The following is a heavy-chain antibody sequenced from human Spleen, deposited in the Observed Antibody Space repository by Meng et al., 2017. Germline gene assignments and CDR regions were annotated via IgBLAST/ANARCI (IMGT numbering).Heavy chain of an antibody. V-gene: IGHV4-59*01. D-gene: IGHD4-11*01. CDR3: ARGPTTMAHDFDY. J-gene: IGHJ4*02. Sequence: SETLSLTCSVSGGSFSSAYWSWIRQPPGKGLEWIGYIYNSGNTNYNPSLKSRVTISVDTSKNQFSLKVSSVTAADSAVYYCARGPTTMAHDFDYWGQGTLVTVSS. CDR2: IYNSGNT. CDR1: GGSFSSAY.